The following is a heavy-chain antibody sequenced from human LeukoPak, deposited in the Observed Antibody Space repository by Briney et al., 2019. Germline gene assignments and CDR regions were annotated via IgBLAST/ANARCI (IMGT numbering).Heavy chain of an antibody. D-gene: IGHD3-16*01. J-gene: IGHJ4*02. CDR2: ISPSNGNT. V-gene: IGHV1-46*01. CDR1: GYTFSTYH. CDR3: VREASGGYFDY. Sequence: GASLKVSCKASGYTFSTYHMNWVRQAPGQGLEWMGTISPSNGNTNYAQSFRGRVTMTRGTSTSTVYMELTSLTSEDTAVYYCVREASGGYFDYWGQGTQVTVSS.